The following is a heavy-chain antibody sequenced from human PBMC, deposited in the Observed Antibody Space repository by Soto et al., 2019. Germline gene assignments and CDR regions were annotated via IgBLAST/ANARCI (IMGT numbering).Heavy chain of an antibody. CDR1: GYTFTSYG. J-gene: IGHJ5*02. Sequence: ASVKVSCKASGYTFTSYGISWVRQAPGQGLEWMGWISAYNGNTNYAQKLQGRVTMTTDTSTSTAYMELRSLRSDDTAVYYCARDVTFSGYDYDGFVCGSCLVWFDPWGQGTLVTVSS. CDR3: ARDVTFSGYDYDGFVCGSCLVWFDP. CDR2: ISAYNGNT. D-gene: IGHD5-12*01. V-gene: IGHV1-18*04.